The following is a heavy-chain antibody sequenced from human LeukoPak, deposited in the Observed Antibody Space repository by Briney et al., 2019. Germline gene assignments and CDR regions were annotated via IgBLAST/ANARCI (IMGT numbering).Heavy chain of an antibody. J-gene: IGHJ4*02. D-gene: IGHD4-11*01. CDR1: GSTFTCCA. CDR2: IGASGGTT. CDR3: TRNDYPYYYDS. V-gene: IGHV3-23*01. Sequence: GGSLRLSCAASGSTFTCCAMSWVRQAPGRGLEWVSTIGASGGTTYYADSVKGRFTISRDNSQSTLYLQMSSLRAEDSAVYYCTRNDYPYYYDSWGQGTLVTVSS.